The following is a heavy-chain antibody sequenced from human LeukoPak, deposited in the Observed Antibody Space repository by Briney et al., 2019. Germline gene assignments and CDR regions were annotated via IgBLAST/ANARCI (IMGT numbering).Heavy chain of an antibody. J-gene: IGHJ3*02. D-gene: IGHD5-18*01. CDR1: GGSINSYY. Sequence: SETLSLTCTVSGGSINSYYWNWIREPPGKGLEWIGYIYYSGSTNYNPSLKSRLTISVDTSKNQFSLKLSSVTAADTAVYYCARERRGYSYGINDAFGIWGQGTMVTVSS. CDR3: ARERRGYSYGINDAFGI. CDR2: IYYSGST. V-gene: IGHV4-59*12.